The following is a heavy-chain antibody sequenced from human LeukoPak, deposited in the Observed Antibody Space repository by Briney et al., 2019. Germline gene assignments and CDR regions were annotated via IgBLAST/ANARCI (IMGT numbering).Heavy chain of an antibody. Sequence: GGSLRLSCAASGFIFSSYEMNWVRQAPGKELEWVSYISTSDSTMYYADSVKGRFTISRDNAKNSLYLQMDSLRVEDTGIYYCARDLGTHGGYVDPWGQGTLVTVSS. V-gene: IGHV3-48*03. J-gene: IGHJ5*02. CDR2: ISTSDSTM. CDR3: ARDLGTHGGYVDP. D-gene: IGHD5-12*01. CDR1: GFIFSSYE.